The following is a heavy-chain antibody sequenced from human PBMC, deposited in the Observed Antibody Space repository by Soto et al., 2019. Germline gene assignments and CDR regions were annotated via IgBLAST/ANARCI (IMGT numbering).Heavy chain of an antibody. J-gene: IGHJ4*02. Sequence: SETLSLTCTVSGGSVSSGGYYWSWIRQPPGKGLEWIGYIYYSGSTNYNPSLKSRVTISVDTSKNQFSLKLSSVTAADTALYYCARRYGYSFDYWGQGTLVTSPQ. CDR1: GGSVSSGGYY. CDR2: IYYSGST. CDR3: ARRYGYSFDY. D-gene: IGHD1-1*01. V-gene: IGHV4-61*08.